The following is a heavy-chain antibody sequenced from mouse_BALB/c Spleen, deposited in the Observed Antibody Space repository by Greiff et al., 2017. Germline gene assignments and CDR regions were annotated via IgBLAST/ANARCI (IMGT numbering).Heavy chain of an antibody. CDR2: ISSGSSTI. Sequence: EVQLQESGGGLVQPGGSRKLSCAASGFTFSSFGMHWVRQAPEKGLEWVAYISSGSSTIYYADTVKGRFTISRDNPKNTLFLQMTSLRSEDTAMYYCARGGYGNYGAMDYWGQGTSVTVSS. D-gene: IGHD2-1*01. CDR1: GFTFSSFG. J-gene: IGHJ4*01. CDR3: ARGGYGNYGAMDY. V-gene: IGHV5-17*02.